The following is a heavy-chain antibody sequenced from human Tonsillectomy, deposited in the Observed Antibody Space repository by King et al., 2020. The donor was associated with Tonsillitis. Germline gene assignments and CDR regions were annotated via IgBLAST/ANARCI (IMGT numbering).Heavy chain of an antibody. D-gene: IGHD2-2*01. V-gene: IGHV4-34*01. Sequence: VQLQQWGAGLLKPSETLSLTCTVYGGSFSDYHWSWIRQPPGKGLEWIGQINHGGSTNYNPSLKSRVTMSVDTSKSQFSLKLDSVTAADTAVYYCGRYCSSTSCYHYGDAFDIRGQGTMVPVSS. CDR2: INHGGST. CDR3: GRYCSSTSCYHYGDAFDI. CDR1: GGSFSDYH. J-gene: IGHJ3*02.